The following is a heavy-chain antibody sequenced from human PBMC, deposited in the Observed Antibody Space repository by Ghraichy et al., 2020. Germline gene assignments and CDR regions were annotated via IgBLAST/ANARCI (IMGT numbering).Heavy chain of an antibody. V-gene: IGHV4-31*03. CDR2: ISSSGST. CDR3: ARAIARAFYYYGLDV. Sequence: SQTLSLTCTVSGGSINSANYYWTWIRQHPGKGLEWIGYISSSGSTSSNPSLNSRLSISVDTSKNEFSLNLSSVTAADTAVYYCARAIARAFYYYGLDVWGRGSTVTVSS. CDR1: GGSINSANYY. J-gene: IGHJ6*02. D-gene: IGHD3-16*02.